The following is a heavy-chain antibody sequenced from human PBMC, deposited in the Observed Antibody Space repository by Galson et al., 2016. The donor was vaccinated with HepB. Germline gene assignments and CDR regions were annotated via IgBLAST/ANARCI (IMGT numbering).Heavy chain of an antibody. V-gene: IGHV1-69*13. J-gene: IGHJ4*02. CDR3: TRDKGATYRFDY. CDR1: GGTFRYYV. CDR2: IRPMYATA. D-gene: IGHD4/OR15-4a*01. Sequence: SVKVSCKASGGTFRYYVFSWVRQAPGQGLEWMGGIRPMYATANYAQRFQGRVTITADESTSTVYMELSSLRSEDTAIYYCTRDKGATYRFDYWGQGTLVTVSS.